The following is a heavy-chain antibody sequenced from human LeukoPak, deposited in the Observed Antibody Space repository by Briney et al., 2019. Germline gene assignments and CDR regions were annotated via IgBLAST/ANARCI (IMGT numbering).Heavy chain of an antibody. J-gene: IGHJ3*02. Sequence: GGSLRLSCAASGFSFDDYAIHWVRQTPGKGLEWVSGISWNSDSIGYADSVKSRFTISRDNAKSSLFLQMHSLRPEDTALYYCAKGRYSAYAPEGALDIWGQGTMVTLAS. CDR2: ISWNSDSI. CDR1: GFSFDDYA. CDR3: AKGRYSAYAPEGALDI. D-gene: IGHD5-12*01. V-gene: IGHV3-9*01.